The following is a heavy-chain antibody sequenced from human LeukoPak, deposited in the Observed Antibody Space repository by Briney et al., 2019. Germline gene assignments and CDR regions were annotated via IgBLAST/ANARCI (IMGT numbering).Heavy chain of an antibody. CDR1: GFTFSSYA. CDR2: ISYDGSNK. V-gene: IGHV3-30-3*01. J-gene: IGHJ4*02. Sequence: GGSLRLSCAASGFTFSSYAMHWVRQAPGKGLEWVAVISYDGSNKYYADSVKGRFTISRDNSKNTLYLQMNSLRAEDTAVYYCAREGGLGLAAAGLDYWRQRTPGTVRS. D-gene: IGHD6-13*01. CDR3: AREGGLGLAAAGLDY.